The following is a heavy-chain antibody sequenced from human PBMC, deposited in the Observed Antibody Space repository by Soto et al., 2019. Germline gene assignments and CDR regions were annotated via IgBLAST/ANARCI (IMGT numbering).Heavy chain of an antibody. J-gene: IGHJ4*02. CDR1: GYTFTDYA. CDR3: AKASRMWTPDY. CDR2: ISTGNGNT. V-gene: IGHV1-3*04. Sequence: QVQLVQSGAEVKKPGASVKVSCKTSGYTFTDYAIHWVRQAPGQRLEWMGWISTGNGNTKFSQKFQGRVTITRDTSATTAYMELTSLRSEDTAVYFCAKASRMWTPDYWGQGTLVTVSS. D-gene: IGHD2-21*01.